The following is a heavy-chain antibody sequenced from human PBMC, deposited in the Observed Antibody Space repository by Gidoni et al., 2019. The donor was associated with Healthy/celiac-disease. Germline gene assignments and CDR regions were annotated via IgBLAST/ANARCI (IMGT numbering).Heavy chain of an antibody. V-gene: IGHV4-59*08. CDR1: GGSSSSYY. D-gene: IGHD6-6*01. Sequence: QVQLQESGPGLVKPSETLSLTCTVSGGSSSSYYWRWIRRPPGKGLEWIGYIYYSGSTNYNPSLKSRVTISVDTSKNQFSLKLSSVTAADTAVYYCARYSSSDAFDIWGQGTMVTVSS. CDR3: ARYSSSDAFDI. J-gene: IGHJ3*02. CDR2: IYYSGST.